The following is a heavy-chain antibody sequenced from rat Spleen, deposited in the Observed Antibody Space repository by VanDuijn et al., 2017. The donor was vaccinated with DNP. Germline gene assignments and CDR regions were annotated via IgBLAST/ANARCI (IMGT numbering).Heavy chain of an antibody. CDR3: ASWAPIAPLSTSNY. J-gene: IGHJ2*01. Sequence: EVQLVASGGGLVQPGGSLKLSCAASGFTFSNYGMAWVRRAPEKGLEWVASISYDGGRPYYRDSVKGRFTISRDNAENTVYLQMSSLRSEDTATYYCASWAPIAPLSTSNYWGQGVMVTVSS. D-gene: IGHD1-2*01. V-gene: IGHV5S13*01. CDR1: GFTFSNYG. CDR2: ISYDGGRP.